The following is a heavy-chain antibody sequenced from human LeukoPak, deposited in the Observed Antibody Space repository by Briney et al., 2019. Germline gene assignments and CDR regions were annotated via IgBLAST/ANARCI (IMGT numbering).Heavy chain of an antibody. Sequence: PSETLSLTCAVSGGSFSGYYWSWIRQPPGKGLEWIGEINHSGSTNYNPSLKSRVTISVDTSKAHFSLKLSSATAADTAVYYCARHDPGWFDTWGQGTLVTVSS. CDR2: INHSGST. J-gene: IGHJ5*02. V-gene: IGHV4-34*01. CDR1: GGSFSGYY. CDR3: ARHDPGWFDT. D-gene: IGHD3-16*01.